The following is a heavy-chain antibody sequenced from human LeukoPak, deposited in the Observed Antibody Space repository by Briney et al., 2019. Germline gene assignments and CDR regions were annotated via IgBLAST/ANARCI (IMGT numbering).Heavy chain of an antibody. V-gene: IGHV4-61*02. Sequence: SQTLSLTCTVSGGSISGGSYYWSWIRQPAGKGLEWIGRIYTSGSTNYNPSLKSRVTISVDTSKNQFSLKLSSVTAADTAIYYCARGESSGYHRGVLSFDLWGQGTMVTVSS. CDR3: ARGESSGYHRGVLSFDL. J-gene: IGHJ3*01. CDR2: IYTSGST. D-gene: IGHD3-22*01. CDR1: GGSISGGSYY.